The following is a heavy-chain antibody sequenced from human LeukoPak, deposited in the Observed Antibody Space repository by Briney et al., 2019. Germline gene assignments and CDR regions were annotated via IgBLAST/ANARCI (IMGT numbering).Heavy chain of an antibody. CDR2: INSDGSSA. D-gene: IGHD2-2*01. V-gene: IGHV3-74*01. CDR1: GFTFSNYW. Sequence: GGSLRLSCAASGFTFSNYWMHWVRQAPGKGLVYVSRINSDGSSANYADSVQGRFTISRDNAKNTLYLEMNSLRADDTAVYYCARGSFVVVPAANDFYYYMDVWGKGTTVTISS. J-gene: IGHJ6*03. CDR3: ARGSFVVVPAANDFYYYMDV.